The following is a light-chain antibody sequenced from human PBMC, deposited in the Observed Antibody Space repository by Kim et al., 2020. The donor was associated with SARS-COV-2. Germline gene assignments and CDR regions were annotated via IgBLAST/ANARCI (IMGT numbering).Light chain of an antibody. J-gene: IGKJ4*01. CDR2: GAS. CDR1: QSVTSNY. CDR3: QQYAGSPLT. V-gene: IGKV3-20*01. Sequence: SPGERATLSCRASQSVTSNYLAWYQQKPGQAPRLLIYGASTRATGIPDRFSGSGSGTDFTLTISILETEDVAVYICQQYAGSPLTFGGGTKVDIK.